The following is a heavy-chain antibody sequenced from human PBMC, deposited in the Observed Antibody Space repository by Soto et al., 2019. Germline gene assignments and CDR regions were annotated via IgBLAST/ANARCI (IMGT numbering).Heavy chain of an antibody. CDR2: IYHSGST. D-gene: IGHD3-9*01. CDR3: ARGKHDILTGYWGTRGFDP. J-gene: IGHJ5*02. Sequence: QLQLQESGSGLVKTSQTLSLTCAVSGGSISSGGYSWSWIRQPPGKGLEWIGYIYHSGSTYYNPSLKSRVTISVDRSKNQFSLKLSSVTAADTAVYYCARGKHDILTGYWGTRGFDPWGQGTLVTVSS. V-gene: IGHV4-30-2*01. CDR1: GGSISSGGYS.